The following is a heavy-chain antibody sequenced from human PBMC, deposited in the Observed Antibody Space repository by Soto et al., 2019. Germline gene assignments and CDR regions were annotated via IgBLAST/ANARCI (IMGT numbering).Heavy chain of an antibody. CDR1: GAYMRNDYYY. D-gene: IGHD2-15*01. CDR2: MHHSGRT. V-gene: IGHV4-31*03. Sequence: SETLSLTCTVSGAYMRNDYYYWSWVRQNPGKDLEWIGHMHHSGRTHYNPSLKSRVAISVDTSKNQFSLYLNSVTAADTAVYYCARWVEVSLDYFDSWGQGTPVTVPQ. J-gene: IGHJ4*02. CDR3: ARWVEVSLDYFDS.